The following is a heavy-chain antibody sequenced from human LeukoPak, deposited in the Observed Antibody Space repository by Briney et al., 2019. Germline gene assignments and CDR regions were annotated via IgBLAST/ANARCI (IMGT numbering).Heavy chain of an antibody. D-gene: IGHD3-16*02. Sequence: ASVKVSFKVIGTTLTRLSIHWVRQAPGKGLEWMGGRDPEYGETIYAQDFQGRITMTQDTSTDTAFLVLNRLTSEDTALYYCASATIIWGSYRSWLDPWGQGSLVTVS. CDR1: GTTLTRLS. CDR3: ASATIIWGSYRSWLDP. J-gene: IGHJ5*02. CDR2: RDPEYGET. V-gene: IGHV1-24*01.